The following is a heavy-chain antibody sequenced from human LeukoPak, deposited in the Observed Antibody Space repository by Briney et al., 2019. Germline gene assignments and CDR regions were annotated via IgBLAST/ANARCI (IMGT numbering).Heavy chain of an antibody. V-gene: IGHV4-38-2*02. CDR1: GYSLSSGYY. CDR2: IYHSGST. J-gene: IGHJ4*02. Sequence: PSETLSLTCTVSGYSLSSGYYWGWIRQPPGKGLEWIGSIYHSGSTYYNPSLKSRVTISVDTSKNQFSLKLSSVTAADTAVYYCARVGGSYVNYWGQGTLVTVSS. D-gene: IGHD1-26*01. CDR3: ARVGGSYVNY.